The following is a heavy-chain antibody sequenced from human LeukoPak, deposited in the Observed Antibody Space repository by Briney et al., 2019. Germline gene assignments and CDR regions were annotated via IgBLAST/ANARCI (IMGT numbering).Heavy chain of an antibody. D-gene: IGHD3-22*01. J-gene: IGHJ6*02. CDR3: TQRSSSGKAYYYGMYV. CDR1: GFTFDSYA. V-gene: IGHV3-30*04. CDR2: ISSDGSKK. Sequence: GTSLRLPCVASGFTFDSYAMDWVRQAPGKGLEWVAVISSDGSKKYYADSVKGRFSISRDNSKNTLYLQMNSLRGDDTAVYYCTQRSSSGKAYYYGMYVWGQGTTVTVSS.